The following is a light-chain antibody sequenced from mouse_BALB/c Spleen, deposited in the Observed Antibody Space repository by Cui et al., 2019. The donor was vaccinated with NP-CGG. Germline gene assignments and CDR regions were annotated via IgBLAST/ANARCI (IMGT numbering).Light chain of an antibody. CDR2: GTN. Sequence: QAVVTQESALTTSPGETVTLTCRSSTGAVTTSNYANWFQEKPDHLLTGLIVGTNNRVPGVPARFSGSLIGDKAALTITGAQTEDEAIYFCALWYSNHWVFGGGTKLTVL. J-gene: IGLJ1*01. CDR1: TGAVTTSNY. CDR3: ALWYSNHWV. V-gene: IGLV1*01.